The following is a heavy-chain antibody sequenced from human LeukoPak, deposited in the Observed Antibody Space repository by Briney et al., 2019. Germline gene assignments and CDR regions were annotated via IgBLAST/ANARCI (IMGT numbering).Heavy chain of an antibody. J-gene: IGHJ4*02. Sequence: GGSLRLSCAASGFTFSSYAMSRVRQAPGKGLEWVSAISGSGGSTYYADSVKGRFTISRDNSKNTLYLQMNSPRAEDTAVYYCAKSSLMTTVTTDYWGQGTLVTVSS. CDR3: AKSSLMTTVTTDY. D-gene: IGHD4-17*01. V-gene: IGHV3-23*01. CDR2: ISGSGGST. CDR1: GFTFSSYA.